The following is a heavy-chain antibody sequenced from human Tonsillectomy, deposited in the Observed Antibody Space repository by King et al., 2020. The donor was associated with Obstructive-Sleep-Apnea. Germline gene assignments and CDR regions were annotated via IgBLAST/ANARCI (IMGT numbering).Heavy chain of an antibody. CDR3: ARDDDYLFDY. D-gene: IGHD4-11*01. J-gene: IGHJ4*02. Sequence: VQLVESGGGLVQPGGSLRLSCAASGFTFSSYSMNWVRQAPGKGREWVSYISSSSSTIYYADSVKGRFTISRDNAKNSLYLQMNSLRAEDTAVYYCARDDDYLFDYWGQGTLVTVSS. CDR1: GFTFSSYS. V-gene: IGHV3-48*04. CDR2: ISSSSSTI.